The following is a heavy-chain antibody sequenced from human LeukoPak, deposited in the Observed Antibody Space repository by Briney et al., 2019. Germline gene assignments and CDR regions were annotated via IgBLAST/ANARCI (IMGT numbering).Heavy chain of an antibody. Sequence: GGSLRLSCAASGFTFSSYAMHWVRQAPGKGLEWVAVISYDGSNKYYADSVKGRFTISRDNSKNTLYLQMNSLRAEDAAVYYCARDGHDYGGPPSDYWGQGTLVTVSS. V-gene: IGHV3-30-3*01. D-gene: IGHD4-23*01. J-gene: IGHJ4*02. CDR2: ISYDGSNK. CDR3: ARDGHDYGGPPSDY. CDR1: GFTFSSYA.